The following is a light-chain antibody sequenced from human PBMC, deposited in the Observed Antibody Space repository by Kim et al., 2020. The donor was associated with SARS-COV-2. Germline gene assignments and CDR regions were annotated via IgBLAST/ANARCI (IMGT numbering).Light chain of an antibody. CDR2: GAS. CDR1: QSVSSN. CDR3: QQYSHWPLT. Sequence: EIVMTQSPATLSVSPGERATLSCRASQSVSSNLAWYQQKPGQAPRLLIYGASTRATGIPGRFSGSGSGTEFTLTISSLQSEDFAVYYCQQYSHWPLTSGAGTKVDIK. J-gene: IGKJ4*01. V-gene: IGKV3-15*01.